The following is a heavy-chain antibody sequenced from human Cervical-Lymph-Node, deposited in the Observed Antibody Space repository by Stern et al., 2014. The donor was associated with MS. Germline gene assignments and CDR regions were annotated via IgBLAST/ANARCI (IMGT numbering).Heavy chain of an antibody. CDR1: GFSFDDYV. V-gene: IGHV3-9*01. CDR3: AKGTAYSSSWYWFES. CDR2: IRWNSGNI. D-gene: IGHD6-13*01. Sequence: EVQLVESGGGLVQPGRSLRLSFAASGFSFDDYVMHWVRQAPGKGLEWVSGIRWNSGNIGYADSLKGRFTISRDNAKNSLHLQINSLRAEDTAFYYCAKGTAYSSSWYWFESWGQGTLVTVSS. J-gene: IGHJ5*01.